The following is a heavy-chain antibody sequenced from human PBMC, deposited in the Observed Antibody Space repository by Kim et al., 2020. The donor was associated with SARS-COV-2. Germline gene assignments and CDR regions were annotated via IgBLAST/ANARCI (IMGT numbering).Heavy chain of an antibody. CDR1: GFTFSSYG. V-gene: IGHV3-30*18. D-gene: IGHD3-10*01. CDR3: AKTRGVRGVIPMAHFDY. Sequence: GGSLRLSCAASGFTFSSYGMHWVRQAPGKGLEWVAVISYDGSNKYYADSVKGRFTISRDNSKNTLYLQMNSLRAEDTAVYYCAKTRGVRGVIPMAHFDYWGQGTLVTVSS. CDR2: ISYDGSNK. J-gene: IGHJ4*02.